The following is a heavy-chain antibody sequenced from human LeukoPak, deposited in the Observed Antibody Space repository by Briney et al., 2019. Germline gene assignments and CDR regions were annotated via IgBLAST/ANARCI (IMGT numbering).Heavy chain of an antibody. CDR3: ASALPYTSSGYHYAGGSFDN. CDR2: IYYSGRT. J-gene: IGHJ4*02. V-gene: IGHV4-39*07. D-gene: IGHD3-22*01. Sequence: SETLSLTCTVSGGSISSSSYYWGWIRQPPGTGLEWIGSIYYSGRTYYTPSLKSRVTISVDTSKNQFSLKLSSVTAADTALYYCASALPYTSSGYHYAGGSFDNWGQGALVTVSS. CDR1: GGSISSSSYY.